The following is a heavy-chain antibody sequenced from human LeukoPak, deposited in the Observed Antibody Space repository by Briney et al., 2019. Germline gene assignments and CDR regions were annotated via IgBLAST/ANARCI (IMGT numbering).Heavy chain of an antibody. J-gene: IGHJ4*02. CDR3: ARMDARDYFDY. Sequence: GGSLSLSCAASGFTFSGYWVHWVRQAPGKGLVWVSRINSDGSSTTYADSVKGRFTISRDNAKNTLYLQIHSLRAEDTAVYYCARMDARDYFDYWGQGTLVTVSS. CDR2: INSDGSST. CDR1: GFTFSGYW. V-gene: IGHV3-74*03. D-gene: IGHD3-10*02.